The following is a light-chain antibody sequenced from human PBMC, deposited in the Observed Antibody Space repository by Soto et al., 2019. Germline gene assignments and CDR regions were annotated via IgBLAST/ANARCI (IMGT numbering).Light chain of an antibody. V-gene: IGKV1-5*01. J-gene: IGKJ1*01. Sequence: DIQMTQSPSTLSASVGDRVTITCRASQSTRNWLAWYQQQPGKAPKLLIYDASSLESGVPSRFSGSGSGTEFTLTISSLQPDDFATYYCQQYNTYWTFGQGTKV. CDR2: DAS. CDR1: QSTRNW. CDR3: QQYNTYWT.